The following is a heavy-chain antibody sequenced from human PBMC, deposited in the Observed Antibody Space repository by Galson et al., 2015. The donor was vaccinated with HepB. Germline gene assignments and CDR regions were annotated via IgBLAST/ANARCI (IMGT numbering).Heavy chain of an antibody. D-gene: IGHD3-10*01. CDR2: IWYDGSNK. V-gene: IGHV3-33*06. Sequence: SLRLSCAASGFTFSSYGMHWVRQAPGKGLEWVAVIWYDGSNKYYADSVKGRFTISRDNSKNTLYLQMNSLRAEDTALYYCAKDITPSVAPTYYFDYWGQGTLVTVSS. CDR1: GFTFSSYG. CDR3: AKDITPSVAPTYYFDY. J-gene: IGHJ4*02.